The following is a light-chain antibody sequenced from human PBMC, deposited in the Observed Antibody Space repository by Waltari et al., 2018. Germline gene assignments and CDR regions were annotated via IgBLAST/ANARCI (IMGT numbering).Light chain of an antibody. J-gene: IGKJ1*01. CDR1: ENVDTN. CDR3: HQYKNWPPWT. CDR2: GAS. V-gene: IGKV3-15*01. Sequence: EIVVTQSPATLSLSPGERATLSCRASENVDTNIAWYQQKPGQPPRLLISGASTRATDIPPRFSGSGSGTEFTLSISSLQSEDFAVSYCHQYKNWPPWTFGQGTKVEIK.